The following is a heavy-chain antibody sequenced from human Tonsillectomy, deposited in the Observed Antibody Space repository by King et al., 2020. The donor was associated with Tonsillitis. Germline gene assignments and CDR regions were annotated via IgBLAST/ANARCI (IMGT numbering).Heavy chain of an antibody. CDR1: GFTFSSYW. J-gene: IGHJ2*01. Sequence: QLVESGGNLVQPGGSLRXSCAAXGFTFSSYWMSWVRQAPGKXLEWVANIKQDGSEKYYVXSVXGRXTIXXDNAQNSLYLQMNSXRAEDTXVYYCAREXXPXDYYYXXSGPXXYFXLWGRXXLVTVSS. V-gene: IGHV3-7*03. CDR3: AREXXPXDYYYXXSGPXXYFXL. D-gene: IGHD3-22*01. CDR2: IKQDGSEK.